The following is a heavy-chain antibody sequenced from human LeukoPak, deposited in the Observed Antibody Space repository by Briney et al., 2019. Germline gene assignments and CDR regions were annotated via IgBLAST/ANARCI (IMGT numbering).Heavy chain of an antibody. CDR3: ARDHRLQLLLQYYYYYYGMDV. D-gene: IGHD5-24*01. CDR1: GNYW. V-gene: IGHV3-74*01. J-gene: IGHJ6*02. CDR2: INSDGSWT. Sequence: GGSLRLSCAASGNYWMHWVRQVPGKGLVWVSNINSDGSWTSYADSVKGRFTISKDNAKNTVYLQMNSLRAEDTAVYYCARDHRLQLLLQYYYYYYGMDVWGQGTTVTVSS.